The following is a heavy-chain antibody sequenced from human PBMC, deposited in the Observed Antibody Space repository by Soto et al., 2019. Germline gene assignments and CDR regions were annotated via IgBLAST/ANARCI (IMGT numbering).Heavy chain of an antibody. CDR3: ARVAYDAFDI. CDR2: ISSSRSYT. V-gene: IGHV3-11*05. Sequence: PSETLSLTCTVSGGSISSYYWSWIRQAPGKGLEWVSYISSSRSYTNYADSVKGRFTISRDNAKNSLYLQMNSLRAEDTAVYYCARVAYDAFDIWGQGTMVTVSS. J-gene: IGHJ3*02. D-gene: IGHD3-16*01. CDR1: GGSISSYY.